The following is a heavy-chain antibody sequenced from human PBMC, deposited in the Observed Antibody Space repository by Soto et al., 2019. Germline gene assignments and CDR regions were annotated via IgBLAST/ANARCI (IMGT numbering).Heavy chain of an antibody. Sequence: QVQLQESGPGLVKPSQTLSLTCTVSGGSISTVNYWWSWIRQSPDMGLEWIGQIYNGGSTYNTPSLESRVTMSVDTSKNQLSLTLSSVSAADTAVYYCARGPSGDKVDSWGQGTLVTVSS. V-gene: IGHV4-30-4*01. D-gene: IGHD7-27*01. J-gene: IGHJ4*02. CDR2: IYNGGST. CDR1: GGSISTVNYW. CDR3: ARGPSGDKVDS.